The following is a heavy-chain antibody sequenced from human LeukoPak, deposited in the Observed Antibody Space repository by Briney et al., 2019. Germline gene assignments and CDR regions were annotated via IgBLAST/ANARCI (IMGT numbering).Heavy chain of an antibody. Sequence: SQTLSLTCAISGDSVSSNSVAWIWIRQSPSRGLEWLGRTYYRSKWYNEYAVSVKSRMTINPDTSKNQFSLLLNSVTPEDTAVYYCVRWSHNSHYFDYWGQGTLVTVSS. CDR3: VRWSHNSHYFDY. D-gene: IGHD1-14*01. J-gene: IGHJ4*02. CDR2: TYYRSKWYN. V-gene: IGHV6-1*01. CDR1: GDSVSSNSVA.